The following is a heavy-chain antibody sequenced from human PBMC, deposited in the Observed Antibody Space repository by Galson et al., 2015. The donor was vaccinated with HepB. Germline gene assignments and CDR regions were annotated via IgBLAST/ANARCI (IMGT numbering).Heavy chain of an antibody. CDR1: GFSFSAYA. Sequence: SLRLSCAASGFSFSAYAMHWVRQAPGKGLEWVAVISYDERTKLYADSVKGRITISRDNSKNTLYLQMDSLRPEDTAVYYCARDYGSASSNPGGAFIDYWGQGTLVAVSS. CDR3: ARDYGSASSNPGGAFIDY. V-gene: IGHV3-30*04. CDR2: ISYDERTK. D-gene: IGHD3-10*01. J-gene: IGHJ4*02.